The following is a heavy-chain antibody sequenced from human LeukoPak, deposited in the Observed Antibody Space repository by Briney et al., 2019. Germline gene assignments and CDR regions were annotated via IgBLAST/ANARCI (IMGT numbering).Heavy chain of an antibody. V-gene: IGHV3-33*01. Sequence: GTSLRLSCAASGFTFSNYGMHWVRQAPGKGLEWVAGIWYDGGYKYYADSVKGRFTISRDNSKNTLFLQMDSLRAEDTAVYYCARNYYDSSGYQEATFNYWGQGTLVTVSP. J-gene: IGHJ4*02. CDR1: GFTFSNYG. D-gene: IGHD3-22*01. CDR3: ARNYYDSSGYQEATFNY. CDR2: IWYDGGYK.